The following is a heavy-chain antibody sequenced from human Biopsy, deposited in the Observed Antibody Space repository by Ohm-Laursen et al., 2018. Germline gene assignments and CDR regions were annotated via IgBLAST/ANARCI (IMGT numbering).Heavy chain of an antibody. Sequence: ASVKVSCKVSGYTFTDYYVHWVRQVPGHGLEWMGWIDTINGGARYAQKFQGRVTMTRDTSISTAYMELSRLTSDDTAVYYCARERDPWGQGTLVTVSS. CDR3: ARERDP. V-gene: IGHV1-2*02. J-gene: IGHJ5*02. CDR2: IDTINGGA. CDR1: GYTFTDYY.